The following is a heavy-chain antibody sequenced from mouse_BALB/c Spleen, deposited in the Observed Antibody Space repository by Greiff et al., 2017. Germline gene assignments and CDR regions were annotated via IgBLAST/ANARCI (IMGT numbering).Heavy chain of an antibody. CDR3: AGGVPGAMDY. CDR1: GYSITSDYA. Sequence: EVQLQESGPGLVKPSQSLSLTCTVTGYSITSDYAWNWIRQFPGNKLEWMGYISYSGSTSYNPSLKSRISITRDTSKNQFFLQLNSVTTEDTATYYCAGGVPGAMDYWGQGTSVTVSS. CDR2: ISYSGST. J-gene: IGHJ4*01. V-gene: IGHV3-2*02. D-gene: IGHD2-14*01.